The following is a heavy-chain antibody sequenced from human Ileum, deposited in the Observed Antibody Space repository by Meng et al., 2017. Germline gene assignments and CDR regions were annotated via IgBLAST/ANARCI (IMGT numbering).Heavy chain of an antibody. CDR1: GFTFSTYE. V-gene: IGHV3-48*03. CDR2: ISTGGGAM. D-gene: IGHD1-1*01. CDR3: ARLLDRTTYWGSEPGPFDY. Sequence: GESLKISCAASGFTFSTYEMNWVRQAPGKGLEWVSSISTGGGAMYYTDSVKGRFTISRDNAKNSLYLQMNSLTGEDTAVYYCARLLDRTTYWGSEPGPFDYWGQGTVVTVSS. J-gene: IGHJ4*02.